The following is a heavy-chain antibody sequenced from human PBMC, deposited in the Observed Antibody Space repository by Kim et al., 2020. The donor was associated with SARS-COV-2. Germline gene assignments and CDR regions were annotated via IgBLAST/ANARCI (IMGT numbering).Heavy chain of an antibody. D-gene: IGHD4-17*01. J-gene: IGHJ6*02. V-gene: IGHV4-34*01. CDR1: GGSFSGYY. CDR3: ARGRGGTTVVTLGLGYYYYYGMDV. CDR2: INHSGST. Sequence: SETLSLTCAVYGGSFSGYYWSWIRQPPGKGLEWIGGINHSGSTNYNPSLKSRVTISVDTSKNQFSLKLSSVTAADTAVYYCARGRGGTTVVTLGLGYYYYYGMDVWGQGTTVTVSS.